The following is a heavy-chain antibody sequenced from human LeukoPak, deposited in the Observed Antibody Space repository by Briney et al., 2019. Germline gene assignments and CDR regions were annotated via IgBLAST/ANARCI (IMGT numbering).Heavy chain of an antibody. J-gene: IGHJ3*02. D-gene: IGHD6-25*01. CDR3: ARSAIDAFDI. CDR1: GGSISSYY. Sequence: SETLSLTCTVSGGSISSYYWSWIRQPPGKGLEWIGYLYYNGGTNYNPSLKSRVTISVDTSKNQFSLKLSSVTAADTAVYYCARSAIDAFDIWGQGTMVTVSS. V-gene: IGHV4-59*08. CDR2: LYYNGGT.